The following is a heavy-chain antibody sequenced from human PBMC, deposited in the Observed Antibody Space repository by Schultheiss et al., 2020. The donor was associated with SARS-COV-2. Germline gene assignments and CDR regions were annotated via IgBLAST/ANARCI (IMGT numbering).Heavy chain of an antibody. Sequence: SVKVSCKASGGNFSIYAISWVRQAPGQGLEWMGGIILILGTPNYAQNFQGRVTITADESTSTVNMELSRLRSEDTAVYYCARAEGPYYYGSGSLPGDYYGLDGWGQGTTVTVSS. J-gene: IGHJ6*02. CDR3: ARAEGPYYYGSGSLPGDYYGLDG. CDR2: IILILGTP. V-gene: IGHV1-69*13. CDR1: GGNFSIYA. D-gene: IGHD3-10*01.